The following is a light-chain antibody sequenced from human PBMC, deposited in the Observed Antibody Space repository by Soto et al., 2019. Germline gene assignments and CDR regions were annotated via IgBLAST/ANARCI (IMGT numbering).Light chain of an antibody. V-gene: IGKV1-5*03. CDR1: ESVTGW. Sequence: DIQMTQSPSTLSASIGDRVTITCRASESVTGWVAWYQQKPGKAPKLLISKASTLRSGVPSMISGSGSGTEFTLTISSLQPDDFGSYYGQQYNSYSPTFGQGTRLEIK. CDR2: KAS. J-gene: IGKJ2*01. CDR3: QQYNSYSPT.